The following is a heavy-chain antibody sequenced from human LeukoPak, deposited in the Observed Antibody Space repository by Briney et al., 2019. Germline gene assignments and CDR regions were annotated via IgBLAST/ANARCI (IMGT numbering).Heavy chain of an antibody. CDR3: ATQGRSGYYSDY. D-gene: IGHD3-3*01. Sequence: SETLSLTCTVSGGSINTETYYWGWIRQPPGKGLQWIGSIYYSGSTYYNPSLKSRVTISVDTSKNQFSLKLSSVTAADTAVYYCATQGRSGYYSDYWGQGTLVTVSS. CDR2: IYYSGST. CDR1: GGSINTETYY. V-gene: IGHV4-39*01. J-gene: IGHJ4*02.